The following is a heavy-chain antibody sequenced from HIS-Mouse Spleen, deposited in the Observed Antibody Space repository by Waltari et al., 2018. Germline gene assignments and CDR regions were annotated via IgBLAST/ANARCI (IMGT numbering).Heavy chain of an antibody. CDR2: IDWDDDK. CDR3: ARIAEGYTSGWYAFDY. D-gene: IGHD6-19*01. Sequence: QVTLRESGPALVKPTQTLTLTCTFSGFSLSTSGMCVSWIRQPPGKALEWLARIDWDDDKYYSTSLKTRLTISRDTSKTRVVHTMTNMDPRDTATYYCARIAEGYTSGWYAFDYWGQGTLVTVSS. CDR1: GFSLSTSGMC. J-gene: IGHJ4*02. V-gene: IGHV2-70*15.